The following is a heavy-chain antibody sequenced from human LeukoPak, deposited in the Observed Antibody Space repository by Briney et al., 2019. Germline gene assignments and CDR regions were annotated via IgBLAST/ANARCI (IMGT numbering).Heavy chain of an antibody. D-gene: IGHD2-2*01. V-gene: IGHV4-59*01. CDR2: IYYSGST. J-gene: IGHJ5*02. CDR3: ARAAIRYQLLNWFDP. Sequence: SETLSLTCTVSGGSIRSYYWSWIRQPPGKGLEWIGYIYYSGSTNSNPSLKSRVTISVDTSKNQFSLKVSSVTAADTAVYYCARAAIRYQLLNWFDPWGQGTLVTVSS. CDR1: GGSIRSYY.